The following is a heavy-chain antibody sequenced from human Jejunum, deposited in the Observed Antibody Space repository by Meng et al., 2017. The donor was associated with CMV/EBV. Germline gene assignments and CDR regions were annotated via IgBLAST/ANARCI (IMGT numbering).Heavy chain of an antibody. CDR2: ISANGGSA. CDR3: VTVYHAFWGSLGP. CDR1: GFIFSNNV. Sequence: ASGFIFSNNVMNWVRQGPGKGLEWVSTISANGGSANYADSVKGRFTISRDNSKNTLYLQMHSLRAYDTAIYYCVTVYHAFWGSLGPWGQGTLVTVSS. D-gene: IGHD3/OR15-3a*01. V-gene: IGHV3-23*01. J-gene: IGHJ1*01.